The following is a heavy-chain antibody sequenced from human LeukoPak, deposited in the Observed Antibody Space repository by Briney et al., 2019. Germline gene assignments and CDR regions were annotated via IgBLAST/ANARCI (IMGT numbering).Heavy chain of an antibody. CDR1: GGSISSGGYY. J-gene: IGHJ4*02. CDR3: ARDAPHYYDSSGYNYFDY. CDR2: IYTSGST. Sequence: PSETLSLTCTVSGGSISSGGYYWSWIRQPAGKGLEWIGRIYTSGSTNYNPSLKSRVTISVDTSKNQFSLKLSSVTAADTAVYYCARDAPHYYDSSGYNYFDYWGQGTLVTVSS. D-gene: IGHD3-22*01. V-gene: IGHV4-61*02.